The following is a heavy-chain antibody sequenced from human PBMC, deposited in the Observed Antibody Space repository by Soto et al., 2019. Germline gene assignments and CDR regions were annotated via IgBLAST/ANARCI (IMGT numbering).Heavy chain of an antibody. CDR3: AKDGVGGGYYRPYPLDY. CDR2: ISYDGSNK. J-gene: IGHJ4*02. Sequence: GGSLRLSCAASGFTFSSYGMHWVRQAPGKGLEWVAVISYDGSNKYYADSVKGRFTISRDNSKNTLYLQMNSLRAEDTAVYYCAKDGVGGGYYRPYPLDYWGQGTLVTVSS. V-gene: IGHV3-30*18. D-gene: IGHD1-26*01. CDR1: GFTFSSYG.